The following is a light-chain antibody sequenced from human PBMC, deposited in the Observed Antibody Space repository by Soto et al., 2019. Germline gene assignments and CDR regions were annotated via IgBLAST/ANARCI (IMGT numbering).Light chain of an antibody. CDR2: WAS. Sequence: DIVMTQSPDSLAVSLGERATINCKSSQSVLYSPNNKNSLAWYQQKPGQPPKLFINWASIRESGVPDRFSGSGSGTDFTLTISSLQAEDVAVYYCKQYYRTPPTFGQGPKVEIK. V-gene: IGKV4-1*01. J-gene: IGKJ1*01. CDR1: QSVLYSPNNKNS. CDR3: KQYYRTPPT.